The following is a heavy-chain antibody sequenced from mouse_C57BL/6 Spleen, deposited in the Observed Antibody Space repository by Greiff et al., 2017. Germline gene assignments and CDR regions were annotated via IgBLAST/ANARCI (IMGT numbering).Heavy chain of an antibody. V-gene: IGHV5-6*01. D-gene: IGHD2-1*01. J-gene: IGHJ2*01. CDR1: GFTFSSYG. Sequence: EVNVVESGGDLVKPGGSLKLSCAASGFTFSSYGMSWVRQTPDKRLEWVATISSGGSYTCYPDSVKGRFTISRDNAKNTLYLQMSSLKAEDTAMYSCARQGYGNYLDYWGQGTTLTVSS. CDR2: ISSGGSYT. CDR3: ARQGYGNYLDY.